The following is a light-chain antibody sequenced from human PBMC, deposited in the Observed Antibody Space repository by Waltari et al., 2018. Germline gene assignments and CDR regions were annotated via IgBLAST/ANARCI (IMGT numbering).Light chain of an antibody. CDR1: SSDVGAYNY. CDR3: SSYTGSSTLVI. Sequence: QSALTQPASVSGSPGQSITISCPGTSSDVGAYNYVPWYQHHPGKAPKLMIYGVSNRPSGVSNRFSGSKSGNTASLTISGVQAEDEADYYCSSYTGSSTLVIFGGGTKLTVL. J-gene: IGLJ2*01. V-gene: IGLV2-14*01. CDR2: GVS.